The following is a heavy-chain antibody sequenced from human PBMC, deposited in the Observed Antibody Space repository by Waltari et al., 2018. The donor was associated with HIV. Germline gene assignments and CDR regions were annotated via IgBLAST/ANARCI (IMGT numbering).Heavy chain of an antibody. CDR1: GVMIRNHA. Sequence: VQSGGGVAQPGRSLRLSCTASGVMIRNHAMHWVRQSEDKRLEWVAVITYDGGNQFVTDSLKGRFIISRDNARDTLYLEMKLLKVEDSGIYYCVRRSVLGLDLWGQGTTVIVS. J-gene: IGHJ6*02. CDR2: ITYDGGNQ. D-gene: IGHD6-19*01. CDR3: VRRSVLGLDL. V-gene: IGHV3-30*04.